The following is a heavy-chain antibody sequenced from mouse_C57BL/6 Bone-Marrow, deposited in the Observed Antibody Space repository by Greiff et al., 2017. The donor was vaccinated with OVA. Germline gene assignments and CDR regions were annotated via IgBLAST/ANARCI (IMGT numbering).Heavy chain of an antibody. Sequence: EVQLVESGGGLVKPGGSLKLSCAASGFTFSDYGMHWVRQAPEKGLEWVAYISSGSSTIYYADTVKGRFTISRDNAKNTLFLQMTSLRSEDTAMYYCARPIIPSSYWYFDVWGTGTTVTVSS. V-gene: IGHV5-17*01. CDR3: ARPIIPSSYWYFDV. J-gene: IGHJ1*03. CDR2: ISSGSSTI. D-gene: IGHD1-1*01. CDR1: GFTFSDYG.